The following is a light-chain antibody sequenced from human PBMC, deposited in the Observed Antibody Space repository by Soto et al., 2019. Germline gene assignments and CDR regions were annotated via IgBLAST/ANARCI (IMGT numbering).Light chain of an antibody. CDR3: AAWDDSLTAWV. CDR1: NSNIGGNS. Sequence: QSVLTQSPSASGTPGQRVTISCSGSNSNIGGNSVNWYQQLPLRAPKLLIYSNNQRPSGVPDRFSGSKSGTSASMAISGVRSEDEADYYCAAWDDSLTAWVFGGGTKLTVL. J-gene: IGLJ3*02. CDR2: SNN. V-gene: IGLV1-47*02.